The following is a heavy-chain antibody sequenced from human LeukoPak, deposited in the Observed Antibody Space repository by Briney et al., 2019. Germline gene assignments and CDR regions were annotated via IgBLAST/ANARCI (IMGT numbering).Heavy chain of an antibody. D-gene: IGHD5-24*01. CDR1: GYSFTTYW. CDR3: TRSPRDGYHDAFDI. V-gene: IGHV5-51*01. J-gene: IGHJ3*02. CDR2: IHPGDSET. Sequence: GESLKISCKGSGYSFTTYWIAWVRQMPGEGLEWMGIIHPGDSETRYSPSFQGQVTISADKSITTAYLQWGSLKASDTAMYYCTRSPRDGYHDAFDIWGQGTMVTVFS.